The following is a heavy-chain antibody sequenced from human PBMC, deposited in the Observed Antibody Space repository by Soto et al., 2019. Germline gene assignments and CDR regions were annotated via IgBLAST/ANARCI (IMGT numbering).Heavy chain of an antibody. Sequence: SVKVSCKASGGTFSSYAISWVRQAPGQGLEWMGGIIPIFGTANYAQKFQGRVAITADESTSTAYMELSSLRSEDTAVYYCARGRYYDFWSGYHSNGPYYYYGMDVWGQGTTVTVS. J-gene: IGHJ6*02. V-gene: IGHV1-69*13. CDR2: IIPIFGTA. D-gene: IGHD3-3*01. CDR3: ARGRYYDFWSGYHSNGPYYYYGMDV. CDR1: GGTFSSYA.